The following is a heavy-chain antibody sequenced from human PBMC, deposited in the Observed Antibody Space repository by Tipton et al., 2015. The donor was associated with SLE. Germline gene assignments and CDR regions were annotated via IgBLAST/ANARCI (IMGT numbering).Heavy chain of an antibody. V-gene: IGHV4-38-2*02. CDR2: IYHSGST. CDR1: GYSISSGYY. Sequence: TLSLTCTVSGYSISSGYYWGWIRQPPGKGLEWIGSIYHSGSTYYNPSLKSRVTISVDASKNQFSLNLSSVTAADTAVYYCARRMVFGGDYFDYWGQGTLVTVSS. CDR3: ARRMVFGGDYFDY. J-gene: IGHJ4*02. D-gene: IGHD3-10*02.